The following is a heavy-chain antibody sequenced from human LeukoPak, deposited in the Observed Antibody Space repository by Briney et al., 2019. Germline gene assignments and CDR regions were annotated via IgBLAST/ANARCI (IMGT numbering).Heavy chain of an antibody. Sequence: GGSLRLSCAASGFTFSDYSMNWVRQAPGKGLEWVSYISSSGSTIYYADSVKGRFTISRDNAKNSLYLQMNSLRAEDTAVYYCARDTTAMVDYWGQGTLVTVSS. D-gene: IGHD5-18*01. J-gene: IGHJ4*02. CDR3: ARDTTAMVDY. V-gene: IGHV3-48*04. CDR2: ISSSGSTI. CDR1: GFTFSDYS.